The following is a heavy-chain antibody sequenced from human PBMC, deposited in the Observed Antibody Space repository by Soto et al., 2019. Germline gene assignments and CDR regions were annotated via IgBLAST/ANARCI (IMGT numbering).Heavy chain of an antibody. CDR1: GFTFDDYT. D-gene: IGHD4-17*01. V-gene: IGHV3-43*01. J-gene: IGHJ4*02. CDR2: ISWDGGST. CDR3: AKAGVNFYGGYFYFDY. Sequence: GGSLRLSCAASGFTFDDYTMHWVRQAPGKGLEWVSLISWDGGSTYYADSVKGRFTISRDNSKNSLYLQMNSLRTEDTALYYCAKAGVNFYGGYFYFDYWGQGTLVTVSS.